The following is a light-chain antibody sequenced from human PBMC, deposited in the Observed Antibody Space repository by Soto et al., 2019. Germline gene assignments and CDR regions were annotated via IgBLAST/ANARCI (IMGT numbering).Light chain of an antibody. CDR3: QQNYSSPPWT. CDR2: PAS. CDR1: QSISTY. J-gene: IGKJ1*01. Sequence: DIQMTQSPSSLSASVGDRVTISCRASQSISTYLYWYQQKPGTAPTLLIYPASSVKSGVPPRFSGSGAGRSFTLTISRLRHEDIATYFCQQNYSSPPWTFGQGTKVEVK. V-gene: IGKV1-39*01.